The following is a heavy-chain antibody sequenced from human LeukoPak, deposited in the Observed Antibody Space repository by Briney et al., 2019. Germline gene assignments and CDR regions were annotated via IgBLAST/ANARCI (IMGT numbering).Heavy chain of an antibody. J-gene: IGHJ4*02. Sequence: SETLSLTCTVSGGSISSGSYYWGWIRQPPGKGLEWIASMYYSGTTFYNPSLKSRVTISVDTSKNQLSLKLGSVTAADTAVYYCARHPPRDGSAFDYWGQGTLVTVSS. CDR1: GGSISSGSYY. CDR3: ARHPPRDGSAFDY. CDR2: MYYSGTT. V-gene: IGHV4-39*01.